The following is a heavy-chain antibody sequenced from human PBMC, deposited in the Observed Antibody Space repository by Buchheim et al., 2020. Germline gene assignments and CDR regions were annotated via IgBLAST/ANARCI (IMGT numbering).Heavy chain of an antibody. V-gene: IGHV3-30*18. CDR3: AKDLFAARPDY. J-gene: IGHJ4*02. Sequence: QVQLVESGGGVVQPGRSLRLSCAASGFTFSSYGMHWVRQAPGKGLEWVAVISYDGSNKYYADSVKGRFTISRDNSTNTLYLQMNSLRAEDTAVYYCAKDLFAARPDYWGQGTL. CDR1: GFTFSSYG. CDR2: ISYDGSNK. D-gene: IGHD6-6*01.